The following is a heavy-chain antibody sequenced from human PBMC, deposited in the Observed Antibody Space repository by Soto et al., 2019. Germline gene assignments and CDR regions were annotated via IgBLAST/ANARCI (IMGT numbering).Heavy chain of an antibody. CDR2: TFSSGRT. J-gene: IGHJ4*02. CDR3: ARHGRLHAENSYFDS. V-gene: IGHV4-39*01. D-gene: IGHD4-4*01. Sequence: QPPGKGLEFIGSTFSSGRTYFNPSLRSRVSVSVDTSKNQFSLRLSSVTAADTAVYYCARHGRLHAENSYFDSWGQGTLVPVSS.